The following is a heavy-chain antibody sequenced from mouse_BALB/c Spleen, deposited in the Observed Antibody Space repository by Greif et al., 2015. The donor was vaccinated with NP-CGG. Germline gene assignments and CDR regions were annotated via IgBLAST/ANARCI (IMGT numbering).Heavy chain of an antibody. Sequence: EVQRVESGGGLVQPGGSLRLSCATSGFTFTDYYMSWVRQPPGKALEWLGFIRNKANGYTTEYSASVKGRFTISRDNSQSILYLQMNTLRAEDSATYYCARVYYDYDWYFDVWGAGTTVTVSS. J-gene: IGHJ1*01. D-gene: IGHD2-4*01. V-gene: IGHV7-3*02. CDR3: ARVYYDYDWYFDV. CDR2: IRNKANGYTT. CDR1: GFTFTDYY.